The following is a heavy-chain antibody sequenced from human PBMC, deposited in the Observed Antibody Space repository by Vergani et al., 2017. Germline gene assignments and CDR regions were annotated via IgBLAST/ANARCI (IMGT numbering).Heavy chain of an antibody. V-gene: IGHV4-59*01. CDR3: ARFAWDTAMDSFDY. J-gene: IGHJ4*02. CDR1: GGSISSYY. D-gene: IGHD5-18*01. Sequence: QVQLQESGPGLVKPSETLSLTCTVSGGSISSYYWSWIRQPPGKGLEWIGYIYYSGSTNYNPSLKSRVTISVDTSKNQFSLKLSSVTAADTAVYYCARFAWDTAMDSFDYWGQGTLVTVSS. CDR2: IYYSGST.